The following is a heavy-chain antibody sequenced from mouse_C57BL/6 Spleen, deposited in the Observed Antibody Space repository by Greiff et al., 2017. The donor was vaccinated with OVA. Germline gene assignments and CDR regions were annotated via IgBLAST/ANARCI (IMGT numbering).Heavy chain of an antibody. CDR3: ATGTYAMDY. D-gene: IGHD4-1*01. J-gene: IGHJ4*01. CDR1: GYTFTSYW. Sequence: VQLQQSGAELVRPGSSVKLSCKASGYTFTSYWMHWVKQRPIQGLEWIGNIDPSDSETHYNQKFKDKATLTVDKSSSTAYMQLSSLTSEDSAVYYCATGTYAMDYWGQGTSVTVSS. CDR2: IDPSDSET. V-gene: IGHV1-52*01.